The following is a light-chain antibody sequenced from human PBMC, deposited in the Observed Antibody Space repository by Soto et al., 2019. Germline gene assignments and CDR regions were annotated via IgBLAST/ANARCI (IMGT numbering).Light chain of an antibody. J-gene: IGKJ4*01. CDR2: DAS. CDR3: QQRSTWPLT. Sequence: EIVLTQSPATLSLSPGERATLSCRASQSISSHLAWYQQKPGQTPRLLMYDASNRATAVPARFSGSGSGTDFTLTISSLEPEDLAVYYFQQRSTWPLTFGGGTNVEIK. CDR1: QSISSH. V-gene: IGKV3-11*01.